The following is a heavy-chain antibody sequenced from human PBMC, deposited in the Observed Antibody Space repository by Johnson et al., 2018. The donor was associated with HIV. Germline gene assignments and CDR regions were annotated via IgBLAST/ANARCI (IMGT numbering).Heavy chain of an antibody. CDR3: ARACRDGYTCDVYDI. J-gene: IGHJ3*02. V-gene: IGHV3-13*01. D-gene: IGHD5-24*01. CDR1: GFTFSSYD. CDR2: IGTAGDT. Sequence: VQLVESGGGVVQPGRSLRLSCAASGFTFSSYDMHWVRQATGKGLEWVSAIGTAGDTYYPGSVKGRFTISRENAKNSLYLQMNSLRAEDTAVFYCARACRDGYTCDVYDIWGQGTMVTVSS.